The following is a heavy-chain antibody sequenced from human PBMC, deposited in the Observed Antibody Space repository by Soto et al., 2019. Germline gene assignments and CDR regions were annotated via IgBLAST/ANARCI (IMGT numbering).Heavy chain of an antibody. J-gene: IGHJ4*02. CDR2: ISDSGRST. V-gene: IGHV3-48*03. CDR3: ARDPEKYRGYDLGIDS. Sequence: XGSLRLSCAASGFTFSYYEMNWVRQAPGKGLEWVSYISDSGRSTTYADSVRGRFTISRDNARNSLFLQMNGLRAEDTAVYYCARDPEKYRGYDLGIDSWGQGSLVTVSS. D-gene: IGHD5-12*01. CDR1: GFTFSYYE.